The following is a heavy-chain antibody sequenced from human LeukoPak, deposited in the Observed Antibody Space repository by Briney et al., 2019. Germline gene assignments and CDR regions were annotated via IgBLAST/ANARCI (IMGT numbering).Heavy chain of an antibody. V-gene: IGHV4-59*01. CDR1: GGSISGYY. CDR2: IYSSGST. Sequence: PSETLSLICTVSGGSISGYYWSWIRQPPGKGLEWIGYIYSSGSTNYNPSLKSRVTISLDTSKNQFSLKLSFVTAADTAVYYCARGVAAPGTGGLSWFDPWGQGTLVTVSS. J-gene: IGHJ5*02. CDR3: ARGVAAPGTGGLSWFDP. D-gene: IGHD6-13*01.